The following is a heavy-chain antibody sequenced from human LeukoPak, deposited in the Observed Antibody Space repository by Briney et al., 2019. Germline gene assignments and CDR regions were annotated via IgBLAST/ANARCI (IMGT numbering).Heavy chain of an antibody. CDR2: IYYSGST. J-gene: IGHJ5*02. CDR1: GGSISSYY. D-gene: IGHD2-2*02. CDR3: ARDRGYCSSTSCYKAFWFDP. V-gene: IGHV4-59*01. Sequence: SETLSLTCTVSGGSISSYYWSWIRQPPGKGLEWIGYIYYSGSTNCNPSLKSRVTISVDTSKNQFSLKLSSVTAADTAVYYCARDRGYCSSTSCYKAFWFDPWGQGTLVTVSS.